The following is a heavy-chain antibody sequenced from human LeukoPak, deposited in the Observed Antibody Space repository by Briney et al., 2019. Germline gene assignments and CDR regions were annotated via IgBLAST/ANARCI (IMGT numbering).Heavy chain of an antibody. D-gene: IGHD1-26*01. V-gene: IGHV4-31*03. CDR3: ARTHYLRGSLPIDY. J-gene: IGHJ4*02. Sequence: PSETLSLTCTVSGGSISSGGYYWSWIRQHPGKGLEWIGYIYYSGSTYYNPSLKSRVTISVDTSKNQFSLKLSSVTAADTAVYYCARTHYLRGSLPIDYWGQGTLVIVSS. CDR1: GGSISSGGYY. CDR2: IYYSGST.